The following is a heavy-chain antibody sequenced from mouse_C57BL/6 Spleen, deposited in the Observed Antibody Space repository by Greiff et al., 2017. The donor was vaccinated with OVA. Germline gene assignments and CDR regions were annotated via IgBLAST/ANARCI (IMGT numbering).Heavy chain of an antibody. D-gene: IGHD1-1*01. CDR1: GFNINDYY. Sequence: VHVKQSGAELVRPGASVKLSCTASGFNINDYYMHWVKQRPEQGLAWIGRIDPEDGDTEYAPKFQGKATMTADTSSNTAYLQLSSLTSEDSAVYYYTTGNYCSSPDVWGTGTTVTVSS. CDR2: IDPEDGDT. CDR3: TTGNYCSSPDV. J-gene: IGHJ1*03. V-gene: IGHV14-1*01.